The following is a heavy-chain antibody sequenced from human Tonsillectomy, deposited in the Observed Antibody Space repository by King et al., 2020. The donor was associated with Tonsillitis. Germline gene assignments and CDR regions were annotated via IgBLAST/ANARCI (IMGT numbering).Heavy chain of an antibody. Sequence: VQLVESGGGLVQPGGSLRLSCVVSGFTVSSNYMSWVRQAPGKGLEWVSVIYSGDNTYYADSVKGRFTISRHNSKNTLYFQMNSLRIEDTAVYYCARGPRGYCSGGSCYDLGMDVWGQGPTVTVSS. J-gene: IGHJ6*02. CDR2: IYSGDNT. CDR3: ARGPRGYCSGGSCYDLGMDV. CDR1: GFTVSSNY. D-gene: IGHD2-15*01. V-gene: IGHV3-53*04.